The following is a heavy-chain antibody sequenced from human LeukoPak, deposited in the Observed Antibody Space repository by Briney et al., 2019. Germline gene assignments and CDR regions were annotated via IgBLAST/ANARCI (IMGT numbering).Heavy chain of an antibody. Sequence: GSLRLSCAASGFTFSSYAMSWVRQAPGKGLEWVSAISGSGGSTYYADSVKGRFTISRDNSKNTLYLQMNSLRAEDTAVYYCAKDLSGETYYYDSSGYYAPDYWGQGTLVTVSS. V-gene: IGHV3-23*01. J-gene: IGHJ4*02. CDR2: ISGSGGST. CDR3: AKDLSGETYYYDSSGYYAPDY. D-gene: IGHD3-22*01. CDR1: GFTFSSYA.